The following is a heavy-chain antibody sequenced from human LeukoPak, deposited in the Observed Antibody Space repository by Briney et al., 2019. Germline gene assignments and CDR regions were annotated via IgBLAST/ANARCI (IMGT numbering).Heavy chain of an antibody. V-gene: IGHV3-23*01. J-gene: IGHJ4*02. Sequence: GGSLRLSCAASGFIFRSYAMSWVRQAPGKGLEWVSAISGSGGSTYYADSVKGRFTISRDNSKNTLYLQMNSLRAEDTAVYYCAKVPTVTKAHDYWGQGTLVTVSS. D-gene: IGHD4-17*01. CDR3: AKVPTVTKAHDY. CDR1: GFIFRSYA. CDR2: ISGSGGST.